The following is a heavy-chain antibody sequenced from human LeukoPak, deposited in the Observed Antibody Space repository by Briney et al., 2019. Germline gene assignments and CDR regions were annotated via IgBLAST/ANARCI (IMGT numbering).Heavy chain of an antibody. CDR2: ISAYNGNT. D-gene: IGHD6-6*01. CDR1: GYTFTSYG. J-gene: IGHJ6*02. Sequence: ASVKVSCKASGYTFTSYGISWVRQAPGQGLEWMEWISAYNGNTNYAQKLQGRVTMTTDTSTSTAYMELRSLRSDDTAVYYCARDVGTKQLVWLYYYGMDVWGQGTTVTVSS. CDR3: ARDVGTKQLVWLYYYGMDV. V-gene: IGHV1-18*01.